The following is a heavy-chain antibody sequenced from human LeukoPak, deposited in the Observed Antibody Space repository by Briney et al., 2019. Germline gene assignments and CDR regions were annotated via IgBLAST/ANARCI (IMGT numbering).Heavy chain of an antibody. CDR3: ANDRPHPSAEPTNFDY. J-gene: IGHJ4*02. CDR2: INGGGSRT. CDR1: GFTFSSYA. D-gene: IGHD1-14*01. Sequence: GGSLRLSCAASGFTFSSYAMSWVRHAPGKGVEWLSAINGGGSRTYYGDSVKGGFIISRDNSKNTLYLQMNSLRAEDTAVYYCANDRPHPSAEPTNFDYWGQGTLITVSS. V-gene: IGHV3-23*01.